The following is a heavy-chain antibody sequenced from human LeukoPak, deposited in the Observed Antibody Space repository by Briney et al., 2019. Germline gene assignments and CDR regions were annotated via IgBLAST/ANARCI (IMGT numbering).Heavy chain of an antibody. J-gene: IGHJ4*02. CDR1: GGSIRSSSYY. Sequence: SETLSLTCTVSGGSIRSSSYYWGWIRQPPGKGLEWIGSIYYSGSTYYNASLKSRGTISVGTSKNQFSLKLNSVTAADTAVYFCARQVVAVAGTGYFDYWGQGTLVTVSS. D-gene: IGHD6-19*01. V-gene: IGHV4-39*01. CDR2: IYYSGST. CDR3: ARQVVAVAGTGYFDY.